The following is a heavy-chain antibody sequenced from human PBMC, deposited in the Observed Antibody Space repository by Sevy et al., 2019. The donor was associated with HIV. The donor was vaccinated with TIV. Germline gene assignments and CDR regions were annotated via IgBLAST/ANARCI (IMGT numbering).Heavy chain of an antibody. CDR1: GYTFTGYY. V-gene: IGHV1-2*02. Sequence: ASVKVSCKASGYTFTGYYMHWVRQAPGQGLEWMGWINPNSGGTNYAQKFQGRVTMTRDTSISTAYMELSRLRSDDTAVYYCARVPLLWFGELPSRFDPWGQGTLVTVSS. D-gene: IGHD3-10*01. CDR2: INPNSGGT. J-gene: IGHJ5*02. CDR3: ARVPLLWFGELPSRFDP.